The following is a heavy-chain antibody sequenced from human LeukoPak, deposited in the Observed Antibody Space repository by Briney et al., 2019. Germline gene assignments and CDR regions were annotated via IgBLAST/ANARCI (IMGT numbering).Heavy chain of an antibody. CDR2: INPNSGGT. D-gene: IGHD2-21*02. J-gene: IGHJ4*02. V-gene: IGHV1-2*06. CDR3: VREYCGGDCYPWN. Sequence: ASVKVSCEASGYTFTDSYMHWVRQAPGQGLECVGRINPNSGGTNYAQKFQGRVTMTRDTSTSTAYMELSGLRYDDTAVYYCVREYCGGDCYPWNWGQGTLVTVSS. CDR1: GYTFTDSY.